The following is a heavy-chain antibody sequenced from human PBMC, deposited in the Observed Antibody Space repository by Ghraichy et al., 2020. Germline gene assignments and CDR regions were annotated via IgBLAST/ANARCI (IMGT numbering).Heavy chain of an antibody. CDR3: ARAITMVRGVTYYFDY. CDR1: GGSISSSSYY. CDR2: IYYSGST. J-gene: IGHJ4*02. D-gene: IGHD3-10*01. V-gene: IGHV4-39*01. Sequence: SETLSLTCTVSGGSISSSSYYWGWIRQPPGKGLEWIGSIYYSGSTYYNPSLKSRVTISVDTSKHQFSLKLSSVTAADTAVYYCARAITMVRGVTYYFDYWGQGTLVTVSS.